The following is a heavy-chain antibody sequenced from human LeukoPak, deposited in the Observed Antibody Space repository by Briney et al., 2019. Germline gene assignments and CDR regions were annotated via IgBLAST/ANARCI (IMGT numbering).Heavy chain of an antibody. D-gene: IGHD6-19*01. V-gene: IGHV4-61*02. CDR2: IYTSGST. Sequence: SETLSLTCTVSGFSISTDYYWTWIRQPAGKGLEWIGRIYTSGSTNYNPSLKSRVTISVDTSKNQFSLKLSSVTAADTAVYYCARYEAVAGVFDFWGQGTLVTVSS. J-gene: IGHJ4*02. CDR3: ARYEAVAGVFDF. CDR1: GFSISTDYY.